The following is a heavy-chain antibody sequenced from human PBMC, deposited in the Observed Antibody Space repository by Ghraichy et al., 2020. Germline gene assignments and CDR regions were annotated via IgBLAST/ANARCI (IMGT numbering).Heavy chain of an antibody. CDR1: GFTFSSYW. CDR3: ARDSRDRDAFDI. CDR2: IKQDGSEK. Sequence: GGSLRLSCAASGFTFSSYWMTWVRQAPGKGLEWVANIKQDGSEKYYVDSVKGRFTISRDNAKNSLYLQMNSLRTEDTAVYYCARDSRDRDAFDIWGQGTMVTVSS. D-gene: IGHD1-14*01. J-gene: IGHJ3*02. V-gene: IGHV3-7*03.